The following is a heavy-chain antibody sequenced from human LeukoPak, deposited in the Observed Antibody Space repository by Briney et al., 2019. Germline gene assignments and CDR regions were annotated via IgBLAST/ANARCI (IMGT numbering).Heavy chain of an antibody. CDR3: ARATVVDWFDP. J-gene: IGHJ5*02. CDR1: GYTFTSYY. V-gene: IGHV1-2*02. Sequence: ASVKVSCKASGYTFTSYYMHWVRQAPGQGLEWMGWINPNSGGINYAQKFQGRVTMTRDTSISTAYMELSGLRSDDTAVYYCARATVVDWFDPWGQGTLVTVSS. D-gene: IGHD2-15*01. CDR2: INPNSGGI.